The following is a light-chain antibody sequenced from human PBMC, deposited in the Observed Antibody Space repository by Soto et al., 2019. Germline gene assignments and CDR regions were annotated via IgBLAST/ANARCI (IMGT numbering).Light chain of an antibody. Sequence: DIQMTQSPSTLSASVGDRVTITCRASQSISSGLDWYQQKPGKDPKLLIYDASNLESGAPSRFSGSGSGTEFTLSISSLQPDDIATYYSQPYHSYSPSTFGQGNKLEIK. CDR2: DAS. J-gene: IGKJ2*01. CDR1: QSISSG. V-gene: IGKV1-5*01. CDR3: QPYHSYSPST.